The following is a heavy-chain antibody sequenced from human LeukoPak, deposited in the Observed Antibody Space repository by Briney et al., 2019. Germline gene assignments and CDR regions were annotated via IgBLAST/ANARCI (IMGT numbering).Heavy chain of an antibody. J-gene: IGHJ6*02. CDR1: GYTFSSYG. CDR3: ARTFPGLRNGDMDV. Sequence: GASVKVSCKASGYTFSSYGITWARQAPGQGLEWMGWISAYNGNTNYAQKLQGRVTMTTDTSTSTAYMELRSLRSDDTAVYYCARTFPGLRNGDMDVWGQGTTVTVSS. D-gene: IGHD2/OR15-2a*01. CDR2: ISAYNGNT. V-gene: IGHV1-18*01.